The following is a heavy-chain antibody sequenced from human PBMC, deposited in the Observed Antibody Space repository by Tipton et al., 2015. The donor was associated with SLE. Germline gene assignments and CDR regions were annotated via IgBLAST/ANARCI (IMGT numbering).Heavy chain of an antibody. V-gene: IGHV4-61*09. D-gene: IGHD2-15*01. J-gene: IGHJ4*02. Sequence: TLSLTCAVSGGSIIRSSYYWTWIRQPAGKALEWIDHVYTTGRTDYNPSLQSRVTISVDTSKNQLSLKRTSVTAADTAVYYCARLNWGHCYGGSCYYLDSWGQGTLVTVAS. CDR1: GGSIIRSSYY. CDR3: ARLNWGHCYGGSCYYLDS. CDR2: VYTTGRT.